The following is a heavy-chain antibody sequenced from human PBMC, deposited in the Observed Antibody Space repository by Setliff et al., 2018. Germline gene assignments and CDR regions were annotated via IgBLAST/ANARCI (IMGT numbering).Heavy chain of an antibody. D-gene: IGHD4-17*01. CDR3: AREPHYGDYLLDY. Sequence: SETLSLTCPVSGYSISSGYIWGWIRQPPGKGLAWVGNIGHTGSINYNPSLKSRLTISRDTSKNQFSLKLSSVTAADTAVYYCAREPHYGDYLLDYWGQGTLVTVSS. CDR2: IGHTGSI. J-gene: IGHJ4*02. V-gene: IGHV4-38-2*02. CDR1: GYSISSGYI.